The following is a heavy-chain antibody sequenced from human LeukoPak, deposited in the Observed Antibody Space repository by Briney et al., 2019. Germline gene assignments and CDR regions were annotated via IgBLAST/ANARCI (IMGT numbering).Heavy chain of an antibody. D-gene: IGHD3-10*01. V-gene: IGHV4-59*01. CDR3: ASRYGSGSYGFDY. CDR2: SYYSAST. Sequence: PSETLSLTCSVSGGSISSYYWSWIRQPPGKGLECLGYSYYSASTKYNPSLKSRVTISTDTSKNEFSLKLTSVTAADTAVYYCASRYGSGSYGFDYWGQGILVTVSS. CDR1: GGSISSYY. J-gene: IGHJ4*02.